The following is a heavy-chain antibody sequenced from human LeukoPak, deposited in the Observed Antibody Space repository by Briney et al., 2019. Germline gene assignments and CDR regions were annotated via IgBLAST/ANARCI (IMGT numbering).Heavy chain of an antibody. D-gene: IGHD3/OR15-3a*01. CDR2: INPNSGGT. CDR3: ASGLEYYYFDY. CDR1: GYSFTGYY. Sequence: GASVRVSCKATGYSFTGYYMNWVRQAPGQGLEWMGRINPNSGGTNYAQKFQGRVTMTGDTSISTAYMELSRLRSDDTAVYYCASGLEYYYFDYWGQGTLVTVSS. V-gene: IGHV1-2*06. J-gene: IGHJ4*02.